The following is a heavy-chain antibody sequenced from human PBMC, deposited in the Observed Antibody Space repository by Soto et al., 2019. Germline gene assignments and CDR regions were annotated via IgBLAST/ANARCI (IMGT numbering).Heavy chain of an antibody. V-gene: IGHV5-10-1*01. D-gene: IGHD3-9*01. CDR1: GYSFTSYW. CDR2: IDPSDSYT. J-gene: IGHJ5*02. CDR3: ARHVYYDILTGYYREIAFDP. Sequence: PGESLKISCKGSGYSFTSYWISWVRQMPGKGLEWMGRIDPSDSYTNYSPSFQGHVTISADKSISTAYLQWSSLKASDTAMYYCARHVYYDILTGYYREIAFDPWGQGTLVTVSS.